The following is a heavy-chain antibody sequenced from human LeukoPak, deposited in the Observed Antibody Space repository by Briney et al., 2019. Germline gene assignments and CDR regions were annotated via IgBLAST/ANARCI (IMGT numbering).Heavy chain of an antibody. Sequence: GGSLRLSCAASGFRFNTYWMSWVRQAPGKGLEWVANIKQDGNEKYYADSVKGRFTISRDNGKNSLDLQMNSLRAEDTAVYYCARGEYNWNYKYWFDPWGQGTLVTVSS. CDR1: GFRFNTYW. CDR3: ARGEYNWNYKYWFDP. J-gene: IGHJ5*02. V-gene: IGHV3-7*01. D-gene: IGHD1-7*01. CDR2: IKQDGNEK.